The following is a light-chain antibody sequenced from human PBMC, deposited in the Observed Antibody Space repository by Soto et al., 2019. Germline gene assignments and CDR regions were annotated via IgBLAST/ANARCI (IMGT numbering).Light chain of an antibody. J-gene: IGLJ1*01. CDR2: EVS. V-gene: IGLV2-14*01. CDR1: SSDVGGYNY. CDR3: SSYTSSSTFLV. Sequence: QSALTQPASVSGSPGQSITISCTGTSSDVGGYNYVSWYQQHPGKAPKLMIYEVSNRPSGVSNRFSGSKSGNTASLTISGLRAEDEADYYCSSYTSSSTFLVFGTGTKLTVL.